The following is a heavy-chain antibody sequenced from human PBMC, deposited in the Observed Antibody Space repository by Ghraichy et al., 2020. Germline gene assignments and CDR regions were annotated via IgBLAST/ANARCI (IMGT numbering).Heavy chain of an antibody. CDR3: ARQAHGYYYYYYMDV. CDR2: IYYSGST. D-gene: IGHD6-6*01. CDR1: GGSISSYY. Sequence: GSLRLSCTVSGGSISSYYWSWIRQPPGKGLEWIGYIYYSGSTNYNPSLKSRVTISVDTSKNQFSLKLSSVTAADTAVYYCARQAHGYYYYYYMDVWGKGTTVTVSS. J-gene: IGHJ6*03. V-gene: IGHV4-59*08.